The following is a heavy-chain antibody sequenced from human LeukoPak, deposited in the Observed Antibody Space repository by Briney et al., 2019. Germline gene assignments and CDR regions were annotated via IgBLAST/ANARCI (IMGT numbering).Heavy chain of an antibody. J-gene: IGHJ4*02. CDR3: ARDAGDYAHPVDY. Sequence: GGSLRLSCAASGFTFSTYSMSWVRQAPGKGLEWISYIGTTTSRTYYADSVKGRFTITRDNAKNSLYLQMNSLRAEDTAVYYCARDAGDYAHPVDYWGQGTLVTVSS. CDR1: GFTFSTYS. CDR2: IGTTTSRT. D-gene: IGHD4-17*01. V-gene: IGHV3-48*04.